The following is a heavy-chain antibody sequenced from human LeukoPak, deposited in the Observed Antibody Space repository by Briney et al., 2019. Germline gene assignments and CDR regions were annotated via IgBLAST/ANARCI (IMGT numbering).Heavy chain of an antibody. V-gene: IGHV1-18*01. CDR1: GYTFTSYG. D-gene: IGHD6-13*01. J-gene: IGHJ4*02. Sequence: ASVKVSCKASGYTFTSYGISWVRQAPGQGLEWMGWISAYNGNTNYAQKLQGRVTMTTDTSTSTAYLALRSLRSDDTAVYYCARDVGSSSWYYPLDYWGQGTLVTVSS. CDR2: ISAYNGNT. CDR3: ARDVGSSSWYYPLDY.